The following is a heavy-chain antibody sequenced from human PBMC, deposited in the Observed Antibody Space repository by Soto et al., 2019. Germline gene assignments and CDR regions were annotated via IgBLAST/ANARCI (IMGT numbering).Heavy chain of an antibody. V-gene: IGHV3-23*01. CDR3: AKKDRRGSWFCDS. J-gene: IGHJ4*02. CDR1: GFTFNNYA. Sequence: EVLLLESGGGLVQPEGSLRLSCAASGFTFNNYAMTWVRQAPGKGLEWVTTISGSGGNTYYVAAVKGRYTISRDNSKNTLYLKEYNLRAEDTAVYHCAKKDRRGSWFCDSWGQGTLVTVSS. CDR2: ISGSGGNT. D-gene: IGHD6-13*01.